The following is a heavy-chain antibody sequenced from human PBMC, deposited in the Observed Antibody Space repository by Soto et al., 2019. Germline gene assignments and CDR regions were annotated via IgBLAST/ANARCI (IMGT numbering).Heavy chain of an antibody. Sequence: PSDTLSLTCRVSGGSINSSSYFWGWVRQPPGKGLEWIGSIYYSGSTYYNPSLRSRVTISVDTSKNQLSLKLSSVTAADTAVFYCARHYSSGSRNWFDPWGQGTLVTVSS. CDR1: GGSINSSSYF. CDR2: IYYSGST. D-gene: IGHD6-19*01. J-gene: IGHJ5*02. V-gene: IGHV4-39*01. CDR3: ARHYSSGSRNWFDP.